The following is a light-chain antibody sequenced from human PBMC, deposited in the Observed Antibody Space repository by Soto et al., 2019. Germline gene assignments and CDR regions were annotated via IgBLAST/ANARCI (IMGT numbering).Light chain of an antibody. CDR1: SSDVGGYNY. CDR2: EVT. V-gene: IGLV2-14*01. CDR3: SSYTSSSSFV. J-gene: IGLJ1*01. Sequence: QSVLTQPASVSGSPGQSITISCTGTSSDVGGYNYVSWYQQHPDKAPKLMIYEVTNRPSGVSNRFSGSKSHNTASLTISGLQAEDEADYYCSSYTSSSSFVFGTGTKVTVL.